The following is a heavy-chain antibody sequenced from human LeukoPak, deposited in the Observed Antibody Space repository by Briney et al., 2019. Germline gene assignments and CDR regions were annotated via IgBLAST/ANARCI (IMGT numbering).Heavy chain of an antibody. Sequence: GGSLRLSCAASGFTFSSYVMSWVRQAPGKGLEWVSTISGSGGNTYYADSVKGRFTISRDNSKNTLYLQMNSLRAEDTAVYYCAKWGYYDSSGYPDAFDIWGQGTMVTVSS. CDR1: GFTFSSYV. CDR2: ISGSGGNT. V-gene: IGHV3-23*01. J-gene: IGHJ3*02. CDR3: AKWGYYDSSGYPDAFDI. D-gene: IGHD3-22*01.